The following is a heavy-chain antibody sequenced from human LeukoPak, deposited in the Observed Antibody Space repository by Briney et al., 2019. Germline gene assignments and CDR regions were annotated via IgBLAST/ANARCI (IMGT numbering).Heavy chain of an antibody. J-gene: IGHJ1*01. CDR1: GGSFSGYY. V-gene: IGHV4-34*01. CDR3: ARVEDGGNSSGIQH. CDR2: INHSGST. Sequence: SETLSLTCAVYGGSFSGYYWSWIRQPPGKGLEWIGEINHSGSTNYNPSLKSRVTISVDTSKNQFSLKLSSVTATDTAVYYCARVEDGGNSSGIQHWGQGTLVTVSS. D-gene: IGHD4-23*01.